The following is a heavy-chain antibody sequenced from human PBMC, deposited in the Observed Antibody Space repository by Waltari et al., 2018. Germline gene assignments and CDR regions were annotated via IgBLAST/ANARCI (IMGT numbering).Heavy chain of an antibody. CDR1: GLTFSDSS. D-gene: IGHD1-1*01. J-gene: IGHJ3*02. Sequence: EVQLVDSGGDLVQPGGSLKLSCAASGLTFSDSSIHWVRQAPGKGLEWVGRIRSEANSYATAFAASVNGRFTIFRDDSKKTAYLQMNTLMSEDTALYYCTRSGTTTVAFDIWGQGTMVTVSS. V-gene: IGHV3-73*01. CDR2: IRSEANSYAT. CDR3: TRSGTTTVAFDI.